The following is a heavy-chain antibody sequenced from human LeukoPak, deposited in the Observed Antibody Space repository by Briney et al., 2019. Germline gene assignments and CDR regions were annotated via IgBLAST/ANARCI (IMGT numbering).Heavy chain of an antibody. CDR3: ATHFLSISPRVDY. J-gene: IGHJ4*02. D-gene: IGHD6-6*01. CDR1: AGSISSSSYY. CDR2: IYYSGST. Sequence: SETLSLTCSVDAGSISSSSYYWRWIRQPPGKGLEWIGSIYYSGSTYYNPSLKGRVTISVATSKNQFSLKLSSVTAADTAVYYCATHFLSISPRVDYWGEGTLVTVSA. V-gene: IGHV4-39*01.